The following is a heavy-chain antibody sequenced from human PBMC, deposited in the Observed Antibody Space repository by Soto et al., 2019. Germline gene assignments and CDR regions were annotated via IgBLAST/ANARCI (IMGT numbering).Heavy chain of an antibody. Sequence: EVQLVESGGGLVKPGGSLRLSCAASGFTFSSYSMNWVRQAPGKGLEWVSSISSSSSYIYYADSVKGRFTISRDNAKNSLYLQMNSLRAEDTAVYYCARDLTNIYRSGYFDYWGQGTLVTVSS. D-gene: IGHD3-10*01. CDR1: GFTFSSYS. J-gene: IGHJ4*02. CDR3: ARDLTNIYRSGYFDY. CDR2: ISSSSSYI. V-gene: IGHV3-21*01.